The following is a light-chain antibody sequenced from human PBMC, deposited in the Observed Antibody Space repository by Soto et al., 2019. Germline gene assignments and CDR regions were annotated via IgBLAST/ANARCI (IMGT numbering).Light chain of an antibody. CDR3: GTWDESLGAGV. CDR1: GSNIGRNY. Sequence: QSVLTQPASLSATPGEKVTISCSGRGSNIGRNYVSWYRQFPGTAPQLLIYDDNKRHSGVPDLMSGSRYGTSASLAIAGLQPGDEADYYCGTWDESLGAGVFGGGTKLTVL. J-gene: IGLJ2*01. V-gene: IGLV1-51*01. CDR2: DDN.